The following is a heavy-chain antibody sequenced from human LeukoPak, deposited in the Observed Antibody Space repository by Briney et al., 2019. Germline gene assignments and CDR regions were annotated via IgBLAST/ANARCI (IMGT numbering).Heavy chain of an antibody. CDR1: GGSISSGDYY. J-gene: IGHJ4*02. V-gene: IGHV4-30-4*01. Sequence: SETLSLTCTVSGGSISSGDYYWRWIRQPPGKGLEWIGYIYYSGSTYYNPSLKSRVTISVDTSKNQFSLKLSSVTAADTAVYYCARVETYYYGSGGGMRSNYFDYWGQGTLVTVSS. D-gene: IGHD3-10*01. CDR3: ARVETYYYGSGGGMRSNYFDY. CDR2: IYYSGST.